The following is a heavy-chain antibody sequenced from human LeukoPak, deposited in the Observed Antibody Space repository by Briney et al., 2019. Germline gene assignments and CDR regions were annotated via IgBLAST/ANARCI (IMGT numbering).Heavy chain of an antibody. CDR1: GFTVSNNY. D-gene: IGHD5-18*01. Sequence: PGGSLRLSCAASGFTVSNNYMSWVRQAPGKGLEWVSAISGSGGSTYYADSVKGRSTISRDNSKNTLYLQMNSLRAEDTAVYYCAKDSSTWIQLWFFDYWGQGTLVTVSS. V-gene: IGHV3-23*01. CDR3: AKDSSTWIQLWFFDY. CDR2: ISGSGGST. J-gene: IGHJ4*02.